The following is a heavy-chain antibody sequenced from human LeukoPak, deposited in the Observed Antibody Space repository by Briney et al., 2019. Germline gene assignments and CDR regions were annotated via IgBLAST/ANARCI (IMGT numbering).Heavy chain of an antibody. CDR3: ARLAYGSGSYSYYYYYMDV. J-gene: IGHJ6*03. D-gene: IGHD3-10*01. V-gene: IGHV4-4*09. CDR1: GGSISSYY. CDR2: IYTSGST. Sequence: SETLSLTCTVSGGSISSYYWSWIRQPPGKGLEWIGYIYTSGSTNYNPSLKSRVTISVDTSKNQFSLKLSSVTAADTAVYYCARLAYGSGSYSYYYYYMDVWGKGTTVTVSS.